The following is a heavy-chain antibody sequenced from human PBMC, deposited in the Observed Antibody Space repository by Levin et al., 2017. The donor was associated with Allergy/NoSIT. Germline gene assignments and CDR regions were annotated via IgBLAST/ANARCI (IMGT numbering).Heavy chain of an antibody. J-gene: IGHJ4*02. D-gene: IGHD4-17*01. CDR1: GFSLSTSGMC. Sequence: SGPTLVKPTQTLTLTCTFSGFSLSTSGMCVSWIRQPPGKALEWLARIDWDDDKYYSTSLKTRLTISKDTSKNQVVLTMTSMDPVDTATYYCARIRTTVTTGAFDSWGQGTLVTVSS. CDR3: ARIRTTVTTGAFDS. CDR2: IDWDDDK. V-gene: IGHV2-70*11.